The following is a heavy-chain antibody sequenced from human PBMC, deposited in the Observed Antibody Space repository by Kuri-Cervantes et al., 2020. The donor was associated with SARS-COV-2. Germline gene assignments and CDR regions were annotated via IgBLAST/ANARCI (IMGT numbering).Heavy chain of an antibody. J-gene: IGHJ4*02. D-gene: IGHD6-13*01. V-gene: IGHV3-7*01. CDR3: ARDSISAAGTGGGPFDY. CDR2: IKQDGSEK. CDR1: GFLFSASA. Sequence: GGSLRLSCEVSGFLFSASAIHWVRQAPGKGLEWVANIKQDGSEKYYVDSVNGRFIISRDNAKNSLYLQMNSLRAEDTAVYYCARDSISAAGTGGGPFDYWGQETLVTVSS.